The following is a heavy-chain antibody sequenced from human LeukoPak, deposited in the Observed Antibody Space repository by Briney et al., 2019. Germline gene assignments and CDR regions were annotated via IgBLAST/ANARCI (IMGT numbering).Heavy chain of an antibody. CDR3: ARDECGGDCPLDV. Sequence: PGGSLRLSCAASGVTFSSYAMHWVRQAPGKGLEWVAVISYDGSNKYYADSVKGRFTIYSDNSKNTLYLQMNSLRAEDTAVYYCARDECGGDCPLDVWGQGTTVTVSS. D-gene: IGHD2-21*02. J-gene: IGHJ6*02. CDR1: GVTFSSYA. CDR2: ISYDGSNK. V-gene: IGHV3-30-3*01.